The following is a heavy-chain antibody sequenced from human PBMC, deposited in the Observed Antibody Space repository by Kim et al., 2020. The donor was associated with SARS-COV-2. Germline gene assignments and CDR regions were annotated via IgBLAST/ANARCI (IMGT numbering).Heavy chain of an antibody. D-gene: IGHD2-15*01. CDR1: GGSISSSNW. CDR3: ARDTEYCSGGSCYGRRGAFDI. V-gene: IGHV4-4*02. CDR2: IYHSGST. Sequence: SETLSLTCAVSGGSISSSNWWSWVRQPPGKGLEWIGEIYHSGSTNYNPSLKSRVTISVDKSKNQFSLKLSSVTAADTAVYYCARDTEYCSGGSCYGRRGAFDIWGQGTMVTVSS. J-gene: IGHJ3*02.